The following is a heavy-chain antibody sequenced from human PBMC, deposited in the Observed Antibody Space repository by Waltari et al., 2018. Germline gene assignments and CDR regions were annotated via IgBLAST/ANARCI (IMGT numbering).Heavy chain of an antibody. CDR3: ATGAGSSGGLYAFDI. V-gene: IGHV3-30*10. CDR1: GFIFTNSP. Sequence: QVQLMETGGGVLQPGRSLRLSCAASGFIFTNSPIHWVRQAPGKGLQWVAVISSDGTNKYYTDSVKGRFTISRDNSKNTLYLQMNSLRPEDTAVYYCATGAGSSGGLYAFDIWGQGTMVTVSS. J-gene: IGHJ3*02. CDR2: ISSDGTNK. D-gene: IGHD6-13*01.